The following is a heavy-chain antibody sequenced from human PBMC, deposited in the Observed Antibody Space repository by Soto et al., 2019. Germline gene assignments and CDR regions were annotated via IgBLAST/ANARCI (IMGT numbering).Heavy chain of an antibody. Sequence: SETLSLTCAVYGGSFSGYYWSWIRQPPGKGLEWIGEINHSGSTNYNPSLKSRVTISVDTSKNQFSLNLCSVTAADTAVYYCARGPRYFYMDVWGKGTTVTVSS. CDR2: INHSGST. J-gene: IGHJ6*03. CDR3: ARGPRYFYMDV. CDR1: GGSFSGYY. V-gene: IGHV4-34*01.